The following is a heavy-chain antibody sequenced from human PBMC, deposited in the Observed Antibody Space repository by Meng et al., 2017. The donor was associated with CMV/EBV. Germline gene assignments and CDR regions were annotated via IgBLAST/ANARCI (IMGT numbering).Heavy chain of an antibody. J-gene: IGHJ4*02. V-gene: IGHV4-59*01. CDR3: ARVGSGNYVDY. Sequence: SETLSLTCTVSGGSISSYYWSWIRQPPGKGLEWIGYIYYSGSTNYNPSLKSRVTISVDTSKNQFSLKLSSVTAADTAVYYCARVGSGNYVDYWGQGTLVTVSS. CDR1: GGSISSYY. D-gene: IGHD1-26*01. CDR2: IYYSGST.